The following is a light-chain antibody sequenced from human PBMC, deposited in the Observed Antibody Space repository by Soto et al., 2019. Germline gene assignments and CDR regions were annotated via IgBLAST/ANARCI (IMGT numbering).Light chain of an antibody. CDR2: EGN. V-gene: IGLV2-23*01. J-gene: IGLJ3*02. CDR1: SSYFLSYDV. Sequence: QSALTQPASVSGSPGQSITISCTGSSSYFLSYDVVSCYQHHPGKAPKLIIYEGNKRPSGVSNRFSGPRSGNMASLTISGLQAEDEADYYCCSYVYTNSWVFGGGTKLTVL. CDR3: CSYVYTNSWV.